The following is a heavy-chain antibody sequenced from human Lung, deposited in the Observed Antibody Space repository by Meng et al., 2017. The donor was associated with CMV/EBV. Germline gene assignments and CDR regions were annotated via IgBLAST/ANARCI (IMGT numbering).Heavy chain of an antibody. Sequence: SXAASGFTFDDYGMSWVRQAPGKGLEWVSGINWNGGSTGYADSVKGRFTISRDNAKNSLYLQMNSLRAEDTAIYYCARALRGYAYPRDAFGVWGQGTMVTVSS. V-gene: IGHV3-20*04. J-gene: IGHJ3*01. CDR1: GFTFDDYG. D-gene: IGHD5-18*01. CDR2: INWNGGST. CDR3: ARALRGYAYPRDAFGV.